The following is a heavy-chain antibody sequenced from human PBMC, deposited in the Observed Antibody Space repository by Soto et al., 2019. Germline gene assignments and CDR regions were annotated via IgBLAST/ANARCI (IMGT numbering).Heavy chain of an antibody. CDR1: GFTFSDYA. CDR3: AGGPFRIQTWEEGFDV. D-gene: IGHD1-26*01. V-gene: IGHV3-30-3*01. CDR2: ISFDGTEK. Sequence: PGGSLRLSCVVSGFTFSDYAMDWVRQTPGQRLEWVSAISFDGTEKHYADSVKGRVTISRDNTRNTLFLQINSLTTDDTAVYYCAGGPFRIQTWEEGFDVWGKGTLVTVSS. J-gene: IGHJ3*01.